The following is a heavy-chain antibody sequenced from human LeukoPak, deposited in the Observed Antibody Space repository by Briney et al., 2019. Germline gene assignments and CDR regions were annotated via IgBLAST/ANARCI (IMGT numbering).Heavy chain of an antibody. D-gene: IGHD1-14*01. Sequence: SETLSLTCTVSGDSISPYYWSWIRQPPGKGLEWIGYVYYSGSTNYNPSLNSRVTISLDTSKKQFSLKLSSVTAADTAMYYCARESGNYVAPFDPWGQGTLVTVSS. V-gene: IGHV4-59*12. CDR2: VYYSGST. CDR3: ARESGNYVAPFDP. J-gene: IGHJ5*02. CDR1: GDSISPYY.